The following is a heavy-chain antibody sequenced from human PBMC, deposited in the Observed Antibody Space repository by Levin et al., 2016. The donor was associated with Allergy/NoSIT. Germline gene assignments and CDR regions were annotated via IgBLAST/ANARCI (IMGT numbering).Heavy chain of an antibody. D-gene: IGHD3-10*01. CDR2: IIPILGIA. J-gene: IGHJ6*02. CDR3: ARDGIADYYGSGSYFIAPNYYYYYGMDV. Sequence: SVKVSCKASGGTFSSYTISWVRQAPGQGLEWMGRIIPILGIANYAQKFQGRVTITADKSTSTAYMELSSLRSEDTAVYYCARDGIADYYGSGSYFIAPNYYYYYGMDVWGQGTTVTVSS. V-gene: IGHV1-69*04. CDR1: GGTFSSYT.